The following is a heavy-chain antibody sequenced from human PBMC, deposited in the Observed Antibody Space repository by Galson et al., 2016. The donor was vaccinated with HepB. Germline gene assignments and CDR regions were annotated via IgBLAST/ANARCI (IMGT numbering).Heavy chain of an antibody. CDR1: GYTFTGYY. J-gene: IGHJ4*02. CDR2: INPNSGGT. V-gene: IGHV1-2*04. D-gene: IGHD5-24*01. CDR3: ARGDNGWLQPVDY. Sequence: SVKVSCKASGYTFTGYYMHWVRQAPGQGLEWMGWINPNSGGTNYAQKFQDWVTMTRDTSISPAYMELSRLRSDDTAGYYWARGDNGWLQPVDYWGQGTLVTVSS.